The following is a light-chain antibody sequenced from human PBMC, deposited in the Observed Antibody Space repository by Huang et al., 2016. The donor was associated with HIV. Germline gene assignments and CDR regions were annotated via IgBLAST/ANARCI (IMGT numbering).Light chain of an antibody. J-gene: IGKJ1*01. CDR2: EVS. CDR1: QSLLHSDGKTY. CDR3: MQGKHFPRT. Sequence: DIVMIQTPLSLSVTPGQPASISCKSSQSLLHSDGKTYLSWYLQKPGQSPHLLIYEVSSRCSGVPDRFSGSGSGTDFTLKISRVEAEDVGVYYCMQGKHFPRTFGQGTKVEIK. V-gene: IGKV2-29*02.